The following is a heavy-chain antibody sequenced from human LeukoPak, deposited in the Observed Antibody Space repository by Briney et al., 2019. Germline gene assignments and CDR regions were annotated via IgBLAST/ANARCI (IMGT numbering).Heavy chain of an antibody. CDR3: ARENAGDRWFDP. Sequence: GGSLRLSCAASGFTFSSYWMHWVRQAPGRGLVWVSRINSDGSSTNYADSVKGRFTISRDNAKNTLYLQMNSLRAEDTAVYYCARENAGDRWFDPWGQGTLVTVSS. V-gene: IGHV3-74*01. CDR1: GFTFSSYW. J-gene: IGHJ5*02. CDR2: INSDGSST. D-gene: IGHD2-21*02.